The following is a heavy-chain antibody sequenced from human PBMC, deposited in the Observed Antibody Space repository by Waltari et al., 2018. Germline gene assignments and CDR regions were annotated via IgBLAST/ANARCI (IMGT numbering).Heavy chain of an antibody. CDR1: GFTSRCNS. CDR2: ISSSSSYI. V-gene: IGHV3-21*01. D-gene: IGHD6-19*01. J-gene: IGHJ4*02. Sequence: VKLAGSGGALVKPGESVRLGCAALGFTSRCNSMNWVRQAPGKGLEGVSSISSSSSYIYYADSVKGRFTISRDNAKNSLYLQMNSLRAEDTAVYYCARFYSSGWYVVLDYWGQGTLVTVSS. CDR3: ARFYSSGWYVVLDY.